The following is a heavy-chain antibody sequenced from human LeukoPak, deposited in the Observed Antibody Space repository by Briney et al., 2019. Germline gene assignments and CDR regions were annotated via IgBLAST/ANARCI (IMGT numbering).Heavy chain of an antibody. CDR3: ARHDSFIPY. J-gene: IGHJ4*02. CDR2: ISDNEGRT. D-gene: IGHD5-18*01. Sequence: GWSLRLSCAASGFTFNYYAMSWVRQAPGKGLEWVSGISDNEGRTYYTDSVKGRFTISRDKTKNTVFLQMHNLRADDTAVYFCARHDSFIPYWGQGALVTVSS. CDR1: GFTFNYYA. V-gene: IGHV3-23*01.